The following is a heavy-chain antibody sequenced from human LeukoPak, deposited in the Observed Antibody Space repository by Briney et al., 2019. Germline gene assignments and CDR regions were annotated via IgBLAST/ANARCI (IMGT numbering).Heavy chain of an antibody. CDR3: ARIYSSSSSRGAFDI. J-gene: IGHJ3*02. CDR2: ISSSGSYI. CDR1: RFTFSSYS. V-gene: IGHV3-21*01. D-gene: IGHD6-6*01. Sequence: PGGSLRLSCAASRFTFSSYSMNWVRQAPGKGLEWVSSISSSGSYIYYADSVKGRFTISRDNAKHSLYLQMNSLRAEDTAVYYCARIYSSSSSRGAFDIWGQGTMVTVSS.